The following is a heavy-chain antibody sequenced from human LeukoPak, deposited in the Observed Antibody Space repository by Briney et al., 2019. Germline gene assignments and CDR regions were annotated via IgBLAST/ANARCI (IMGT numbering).Heavy chain of an antibody. Sequence: GGSLRLSCAASGFTFSSYAMSWVRQDPGKGLEWVSAISGSGDSTYYADSVKGRFTISRDNSKNTLYLQMNSLRAEDTAVYYCAKGTNPIVVVPAALIVDYWGQGTLVTVSS. CDR3: AKGTNPIVVVPAALIVDY. V-gene: IGHV3-23*01. D-gene: IGHD2-2*01. J-gene: IGHJ4*02. CDR2: ISGSGDST. CDR1: GFTFSSYA.